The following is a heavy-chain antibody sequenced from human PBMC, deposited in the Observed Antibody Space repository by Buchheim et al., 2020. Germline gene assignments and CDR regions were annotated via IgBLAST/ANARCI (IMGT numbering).Heavy chain of an antibody. Sequence: QVQLLESGGGVVQPGRSLRLSCAASGFTFSSYAMHWVRQAPGKGLEWVAVISYDGSNKYYADSVKGRFTISRDNSKNTLYLQMNSLRAEDTAVYYCARAPWDILTGLDAFDIWGQGT. D-gene: IGHD3-9*01. J-gene: IGHJ3*02. V-gene: IGHV3-30*14. CDR3: ARAPWDILTGLDAFDI. CDR1: GFTFSSYA. CDR2: ISYDGSNK.